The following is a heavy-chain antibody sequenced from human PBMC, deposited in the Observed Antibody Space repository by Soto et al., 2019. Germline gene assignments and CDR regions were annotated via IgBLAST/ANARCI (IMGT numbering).Heavy chain of an antibody. CDR1: GFTFSSYA. Sequence: QVQLVESGGGVVQPGRSLRLSCAASGFTFSSYAMHWVRQAPGKGLEWVAVISYDGSNKYYADSVKGRFTISRDNSKNTLYLQMNSLRGEDTAVYYGARWEPLDYWGQGTLVTVSS. J-gene: IGHJ4*02. CDR3: ARWEPLDY. CDR2: ISYDGSNK. V-gene: IGHV3-30-3*01. D-gene: IGHD1-26*01.